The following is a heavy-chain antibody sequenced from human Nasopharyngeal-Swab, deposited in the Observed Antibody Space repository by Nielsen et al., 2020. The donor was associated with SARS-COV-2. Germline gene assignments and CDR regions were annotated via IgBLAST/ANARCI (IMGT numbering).Heavy chain of an antibody. J-gene: IGHJ4*02. Sequence: VRQMPGKGLKWMGIIYPGDSDTRYSPSFQGQVTIPADKSISTAYLQWSSLKASDTAMYYCARHRAEYSSSSHFDYWGQGTLGTVSS. CDR3: ARHRAEYSSSSHFDY. CDR2: IYPGDSDT. V-gene: IGHV5-51*01. D-gene: IGHD6-6*01.